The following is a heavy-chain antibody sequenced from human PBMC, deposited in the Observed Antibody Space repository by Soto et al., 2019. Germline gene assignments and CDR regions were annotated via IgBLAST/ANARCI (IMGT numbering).Heavy chain of an antibody. CDR3: AHRGRGGSKNYYHYYMDV. D-gene: IGHD3-10*01. J-gene: IGHJ6*03. Sequence: SGPTLVNPTQTLTLTCTFSGFSLSTSGVGVGWIRQPPGKALEWLALIYWDDDKRYRPSLKSRLTITKDTSKNQVVLIMTNMDTVDTATYYCAHRGRGGSKNYYHYYMDVWGKGPTVTV. V-gene: IGHV2-5*02. CDR1: GFSLSTSGVG. CDR2: IYWDDDK.